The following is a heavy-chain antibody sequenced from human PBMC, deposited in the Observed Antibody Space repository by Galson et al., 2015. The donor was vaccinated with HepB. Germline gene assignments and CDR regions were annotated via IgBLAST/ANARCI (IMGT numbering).Heavy chain of an antibody. J-gene: IGHJ4*02. D-gene: IGHD5-12*01. CDR2: ISSTSTTK. CDR3: ARMRGHGGLATISFDS. Sequence: SLRLSCAASGFSLSNYGMNWVRQAPGKGLEWVSYISSTSTTKYYADSVKGRFTISRDNAKNSLYLQMTSLRAEDTAVFYCARMRGHGGLATISFDSWGQGALVTVSS. V-gene: IGHV3-48*01. CDR1: GFSLSNYG.